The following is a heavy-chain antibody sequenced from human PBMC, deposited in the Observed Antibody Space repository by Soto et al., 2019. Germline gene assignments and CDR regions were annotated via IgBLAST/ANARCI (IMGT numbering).Heavy chain of an antibody. Sequence: PGGSLRLSCAASGFTFSSYAMSWVRQAPGKWLEWVSAISGSGGSTYYADSVKGRFTISRDNSKNTLYLQMNSLRAEDTAVYYCAKDVRYYGSGSYFTDWGQGXLVTVYS. CDR2: ISGSGGST. CDR3: AKDVRYYGSGSYFTD. V-gene: IGHV3-23*01. D-gene: IGHD3-10*01. J-gene: IGHJ4*02. CDR1: GFTFSSYA.